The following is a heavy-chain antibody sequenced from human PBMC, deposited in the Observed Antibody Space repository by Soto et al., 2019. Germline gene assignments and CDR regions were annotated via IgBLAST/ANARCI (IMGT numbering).Heavy chain of an antibody. CDR2: IYYSGST. J-gene: IGHJ5*02. V-gene: IGHV4-59*08. CDR3: ARHLEYYYDILTGYSPGWFDP. CDR1: GGSISSYY. D-gene: IGHD3-9*01. Sequence: SETLSLTCTVSGGSISSYYWSWIRQPPGKGLEWIAYIYYSGSTNYNPSLKSRVTISVDTSKNHFSLKLSSVTAADTAVYYCARHLEYYYDILTGYSPGWFDPWGQGTLVTVS.